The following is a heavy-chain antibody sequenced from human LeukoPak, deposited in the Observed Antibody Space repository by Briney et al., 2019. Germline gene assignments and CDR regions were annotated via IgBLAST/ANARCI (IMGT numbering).Heavy chain of an antibody. CDR1: GGSISSYY. D-gene: IGHD4-17*01. CDR2: IYSSGST. CDR3: ARVFSYGDHNDY. J-gene: IGHJ4*02. Sequence: SETLSLTCTVSGGSISSYYWSWIRQPAGKGLEWIGGIYSSGSTNYNPSLKSLVTMSVDTSKNQFSLKVSSVTAAYTAVYHCARVFSYGDHNDYWGQGTLVTVSS. V-gene: IGHV4-4*07.